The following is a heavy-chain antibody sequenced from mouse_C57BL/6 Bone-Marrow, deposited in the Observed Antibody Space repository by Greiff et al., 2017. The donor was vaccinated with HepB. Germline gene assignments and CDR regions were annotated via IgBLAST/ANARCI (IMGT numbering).Heavy chain of an antibody. J-gene: IGHJ2*01. V-gene: IGHV1-81*01. CDR3: ARERDYYGSSYDYFDY. CDR1: GYTFTSYG. D-gene: IGHD1-1*01. Sequence: QVHVKQSGAELARPGASVKLSCKASGYTFTSYGISWVKQRTGQGLEWIGEIYPRSGNTYYNEKFKGKATLTADKSSSTAYMELRSLTSEDSAVYFCARERDYYGSSYDYFDYWGQGTTLTVSS. CDR2: IYPRSGNT.